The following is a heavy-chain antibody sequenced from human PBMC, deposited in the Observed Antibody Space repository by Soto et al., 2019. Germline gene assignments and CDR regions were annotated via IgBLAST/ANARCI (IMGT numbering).Heavy chain of an antibody. J-gene: IGHJ4*02. CDR2: VYHTGRT. CDR1: GGSFKSGSYS. V-gene: IGHV4-61*01. Sequence: SETLSLTCTVSGGSFKSGSYSWSWIRQPPGKGLEWIGYVYHTGRTSYNPSLKSRVSISMDTSKNQFSLNLDSMTAADTAVYFCAADATAWQQMVPSDYWGQGTLVTVSS. D-gene: IGHD2-8*01. CDR3: AADATAWQQMVPSDY.